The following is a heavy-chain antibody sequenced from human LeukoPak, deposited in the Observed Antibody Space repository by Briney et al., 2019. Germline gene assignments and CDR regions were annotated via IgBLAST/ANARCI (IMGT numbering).Heavy chain of an antibody. CDR1: GYTFTSYY. J-gene: IGHJ6*02. Sequence: ASVKVSCKASGYTFTSYYMHWVRQAPGQGLEWMGIINPSGGSTSYAQKFQGRVTMTRDTSITTAYMEITSLRSDDTAVYYCASAVMYRYYYYYGLDVWGQGTMVTVSS. CDR2: INPSGGST. D-gene: IGHD1-1*01. V-gene: IGHV1-46*01. CDR3: ASAVMYRYYYYYGLDV.